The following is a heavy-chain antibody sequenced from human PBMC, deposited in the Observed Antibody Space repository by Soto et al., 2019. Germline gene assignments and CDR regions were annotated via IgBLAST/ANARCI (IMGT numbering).Heavy chain of an antibody. CDR2: TYYRSKWYN. Sequence: SQTLSLTCAISGDSVSSNSAAWNWIRQSPSRGLEWLGRTYYRSKWYNDYAVSVKSRITINPDTSKNQFSLQLNSVTPEDTAVYYCAHTPIAAAGANCFDPWGQGTLVTVSS. J-gene: IGHJ5*02. V-gene: IGHV6-1*01. CDR3: AHTPIAAAGANCFDP. CDR1: GDSVSSNSAA. D-gene: IGHD6-13*01.